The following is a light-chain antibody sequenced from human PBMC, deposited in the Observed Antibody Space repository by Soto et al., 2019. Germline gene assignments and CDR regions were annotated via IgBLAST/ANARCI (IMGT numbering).Light chain of an antibody. CDR2: DAS. CDR1: QSISTY. Sequence: DIQMTQSPSSLSASVGNRVTITCRASQSISTYLYWYQKKPGKAPNLLIYDASRLQSGVPSRFSGSGSGTDFTLTISSLQPEDFATYYCQQSYSTPHTFGQGTRLEI. CDR3: QQSYSTPHT. J-gene: IGKJ5*01. V-gene: IGKV1-39*01.